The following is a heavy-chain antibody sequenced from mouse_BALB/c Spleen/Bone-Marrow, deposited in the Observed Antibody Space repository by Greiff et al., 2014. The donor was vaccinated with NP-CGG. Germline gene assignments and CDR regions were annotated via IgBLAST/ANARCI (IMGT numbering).Heavy chain of an antibody. CDR1: GFNIKDTY. Sequence: EVQRVESGAELVKPGASVKLSCTASGFNIKDTYMHWVKQRPEQGLEWIGRIDPANGNTKYDPKFQGKATITADTSSNTAYLQLSSLTSEDTAVYYCAAYYYGSSQFAYWAKGLWSLSLQ. D-gene: IGHD1-1*01. J-gene: IGHJ3*01. CDR3: AAYYYGSSQFAY. CDR2: IDPANGNT. V-gene: IGHV14-3*02.